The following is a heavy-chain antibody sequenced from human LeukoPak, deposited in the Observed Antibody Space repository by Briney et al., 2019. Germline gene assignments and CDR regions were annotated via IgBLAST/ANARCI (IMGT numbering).Heavy chain of an antibody. CDR1: GGSISSSSYY. J-gene: IGHJ6*03. Sequence: SETLSLTCTVSGGSISSSSYYWGWIRQPPGKGLEWIGSICYSGSTYYNPSLKSRVTMSVDTSKNQFSLKLSSVTAADTAVYYCARVVAAAGTYYYYYMDVWGKGTTVTVSS. CDR3: ARVVAAAGTYYYYYMDV. V-gene: IGHV4-39*07. CDR2: ICYSGST. D-gene: IGHD6-13*01.